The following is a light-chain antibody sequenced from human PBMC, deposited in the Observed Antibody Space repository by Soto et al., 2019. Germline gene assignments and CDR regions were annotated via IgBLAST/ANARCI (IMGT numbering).Light chain of an antibody. J-gene: IGLJ3*02. CDR2: EVN. CDR1: SSDVGGYDY. CDR3: SSFTSSITWV. Sequence: QSVLTQPASVSGSPGQSITISCTGTSSDVGGYDYVSWYQHYPGKAPKLMIFEVNNRPSGVSIRFSGSKTGNTASLTISGLQAEDEADYYCSSFTSSITWVFGGGTKLTV. V-gene: IGLV2-14*01.